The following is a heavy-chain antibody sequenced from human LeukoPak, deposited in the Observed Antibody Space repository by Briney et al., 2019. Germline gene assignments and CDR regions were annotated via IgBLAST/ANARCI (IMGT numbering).Heavy chain of an antibody. V-gene: IGHV3-23*01. J-gene: IGHJ4*02. Sequence: PGGCLRLSCAASGFTFSRHAMSWVRQAPGKGLEWVSTTGLNSVNTLCAESVQGRFSISRDNSKNTLDLQMDNLRVDDTAVYYCAKGDDIGKHPTRAYYFDTWGQGTLVTVSS. D-gene: IGHD5-24*01. CDR2: TGLNSVNT. CDR3: AKGDDIGKHPTRAYYFDT. CDR1: GFTFSRHA.